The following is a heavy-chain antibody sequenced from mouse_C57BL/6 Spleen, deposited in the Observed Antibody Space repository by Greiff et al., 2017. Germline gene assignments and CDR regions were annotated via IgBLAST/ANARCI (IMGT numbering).Heavy chain of an antibody. CDR3: ASPDRGYGYCDV. CDR2: ISYDGGN. V-gene: IGHV3-6*01. J-gene: IGHJ1*03. Sequence: EVKLQESGPGLVKPSQSLSLTCYVTGYSITSGYYWNWIRQFPGNKLEWMGYISYDGGNNYNPSLKNRISLTRDTSKNQFFLKLNSVTTEGTATYYCASPDRGYGYCDVWGTGTTVTVSS. CDR1: GYSITSGYY.